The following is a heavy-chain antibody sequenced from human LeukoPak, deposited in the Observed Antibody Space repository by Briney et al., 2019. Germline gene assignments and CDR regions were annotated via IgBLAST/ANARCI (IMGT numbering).Heavy chain of an antibody. V-gene: IGHV4-34*01. CDR3: ARVPTYYDSSGYSHFDY. CDR2: INHSGST. CDR1: GGSFRGYY. D-gene: IGHD3-22*01. J-gene: IGHJ4*02. Sequence: SETLSLTCAVYGGSFRGYYWSWIRQPPGKGLEWIGEINHSGSTNYNPSLKSRVTISVDTSKNQFSLKLSSVTAADTAVYYCARVPTYYDSSGYSHFDYWGQGTLVTVSS.